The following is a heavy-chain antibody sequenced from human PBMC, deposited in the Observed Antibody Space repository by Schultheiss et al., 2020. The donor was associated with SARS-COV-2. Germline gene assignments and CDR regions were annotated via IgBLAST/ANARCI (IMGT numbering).Heavy chain of an antibody. CDR1: GGTFSSYA. CDR3: ARVGESDSSSWYHAFDI. J-gene: IGHJ3*02. Sequence: SVKVSCKASGGTFSSYAISWVRQAPGQGLEWMGGIIPIFGTANYAQKFQGRVTITADESTSTDYMELSSLRSEDTAVYYCARVGESDSSSWYHAFDIWGQGTMVTVAS. V-gene: IGHV1-69*13. CDR2: IIPIFGTA. D-gene: IGHD6-13*01.